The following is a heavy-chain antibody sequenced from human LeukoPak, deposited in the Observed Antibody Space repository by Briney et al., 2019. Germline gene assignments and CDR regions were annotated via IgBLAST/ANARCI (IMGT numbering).Heavy chain of an antibody. CDR2: LYSDGNT. D-gene: IGHD1-14*01. CDR3: ARGVEPRAANSLDY. V-gene: IGHV3-53*01. J-gene: IGHJ4*02. Sequence: GGSLRLSCAASGFTVMTNDMTWVRQAPGKGLEWVSVLYSDGNTKYADSVQGRFTISRDNYKNTLYLEMNSLSADDAAVYYCARGVEPRAANSLDYGGQGTVVTVSS. CDR1: GFTVMTND.